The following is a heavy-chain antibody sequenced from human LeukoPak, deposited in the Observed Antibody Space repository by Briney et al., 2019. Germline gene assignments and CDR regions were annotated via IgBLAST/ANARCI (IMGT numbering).Heavy chain of an antibody. CDR2: IWYDGSNK. CDR3: ARGGGSYRYPTLEY. D-gene: IGHD3-16*02. V-gene: IGHV3-33*01. CDR1: GFTFSSYG. J-gene: IGHJ4*02. Sequence: SLRLSCAASGFTFSSYGMHWVRQAPGKGLEWVAVIWYDGSNKYYADSVKGRFTISRDNSKNTLYLQMNSLRAEDTAVYYCARGGGSYRYPTLEYWGQGTLVTVSS.